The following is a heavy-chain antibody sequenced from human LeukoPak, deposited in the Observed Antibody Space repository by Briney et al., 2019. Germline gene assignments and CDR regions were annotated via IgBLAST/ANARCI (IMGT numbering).Heavy chain of an antibody. CDR3: TTEPTYYYDSSGYSEFDY. J-gene: IGHJ4*02. V-gene: IGHV3-15*01. D-gene: IGHD3-22*01. CDR2: IKSKTGGGTT. Sequence: GGSLRLSCAASGFTFSNAWMSWVRQAPGKGLEWVGRIKSKTGGGTTDYAAPVKGRFTISGDDSKNTLYLQMNSLKTEDTAVYYCTTEPTYYYDSSGYSEFDYWGQGTLVTVSS. CDR1: GFTFSNAW.